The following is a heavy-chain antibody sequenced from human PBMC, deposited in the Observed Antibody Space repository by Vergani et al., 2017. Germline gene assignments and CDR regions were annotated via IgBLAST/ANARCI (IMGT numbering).Heavy chain of an antibody. CDR3: ARGGKLISMLPPGDGFDY. J-gene: IGHJ4*02. CDR1: GYTFTGYY. V-gene: IGHV1-2*02. Sequence: QVQLVQSGAEVKKPGASVKVSCKASGYTFTGYYMHWVRQAPGQGLEWMGWINPNSGGTNYAQKFQGRVTMTRDTAISTAYMELSRLRSNDTAVYYCARGGKLISMLPPGDGFDYWGQGTLVTVSS. CDR2: INPNSGGT. D-gene: IGHD3-16*01.